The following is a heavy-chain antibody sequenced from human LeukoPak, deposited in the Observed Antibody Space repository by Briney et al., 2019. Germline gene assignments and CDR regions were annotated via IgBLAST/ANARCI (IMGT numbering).Heavy chain of an antibody. V-gene: IGHV4-34*04. J-gene: IGHJ6*03. D-gene: IGHD2-2*01. Sequence: SETLSLTCAVSGGSFSGYYWSWIRQPPGKGLEWIGEINHSGRNNDNTSLKSRATMSIDTSKNRFSLNLTSVTAADTAVYYCARAGVVAYHLYYFHMDVWGKGTTVTVSS. CDR1: GGSFSGYY. CDR2: INHSGRN. CDR3: ARAGVVAYHLYYFHMDV.